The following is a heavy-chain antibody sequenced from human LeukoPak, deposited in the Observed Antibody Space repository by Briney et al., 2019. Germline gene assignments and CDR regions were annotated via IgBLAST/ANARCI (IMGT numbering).Heavy chain of an antibody. D-gene: IGHD5-12*01. CDR3: ARERPGGWLYYYYYYYMDV. J-gene: IGHJ6*03. V-gene: IGHV3-7*01. CDR2: IKQDGSEK. Sequence: GGSLRLSCAASGFTFSSYWMSWVRQAPGKGLEWVANIKQDGSEKYYVDSVKGRFTISRDNAKNSLYLQMNSLRAEDTAVYYCARERPGGWLYYYYYYYMDVWGKGTTVTVSS. CDR1: GFTFSSYW.